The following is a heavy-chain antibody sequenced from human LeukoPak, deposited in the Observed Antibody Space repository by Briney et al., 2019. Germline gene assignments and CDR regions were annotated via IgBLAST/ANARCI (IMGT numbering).Heavy chain of an antibody. Sequence: GASVKVSRKASGYTFTSYAMHWVRQAPGQRLEWMGWINAGNGNTKYSQKFQGRVTITRDTSASTAYMELSSLRSEDTAVYYCARASGLVYYYGMDVWGQGTTVTVSS. CDR3: ARASGLVYYYGMDV. CDR1: GYTFTSYA. CDR2: INAGNGNT. D-gene: IGHD3-10*01. V-gene: IGHV1-3*01. J-gene: IGHJ6*02.